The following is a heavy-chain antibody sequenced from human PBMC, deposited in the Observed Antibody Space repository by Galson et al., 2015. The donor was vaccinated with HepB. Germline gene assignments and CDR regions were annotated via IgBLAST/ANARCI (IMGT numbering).Heavy chain of an antibody. Sequence: SCKASGYTFSSYAMHWVRQAPGQRLEWMGWINPGNGDTKYSQKFQGRVTITRDTSASTAYMELSSLRSEDTAVYYCASHYGSGSYYLDAFDIWGQGTMVTVSA. D-gene: IGHD3-10*01. CDR1: GYTFSSYA. CDR2: INPGNGDT. J-gene: IGHJ3*02. CDR3: ASHYGSGSYYLDAFDI. V-gene: IGHV1-3*01.